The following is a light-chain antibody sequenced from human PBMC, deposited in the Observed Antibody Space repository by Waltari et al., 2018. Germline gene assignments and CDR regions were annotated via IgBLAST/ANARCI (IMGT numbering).Light chain of an antibody. J-gene: IGLJ3*02. CDR2: KNN. Sequence: SVLTQPPSASGTPGQTVTIPCSGSSSNIGGNFVYWYQQLPGMAPQLLIYKNNQRPSGGPDRFSGSKSGTSASLAISGRRSDDEAEYYCAAWDDNLTGPLFGGGTKVTVL. CDR1: SSNIGGNF. CDR3: AAWDDNLTGPL. V-gene: IGLV1-47*01.